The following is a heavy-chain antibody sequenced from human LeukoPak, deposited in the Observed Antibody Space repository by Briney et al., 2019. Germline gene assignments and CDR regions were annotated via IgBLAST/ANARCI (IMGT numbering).Heavy chain of an antibody. D-gene: IGHD6-13*01. V-gene: IGHV4-39*01. CDR2: IYYSGST. CDR3: ARNGRHSSPHEGIFDY. Sequence: SETLSLTCTVSGGSISSSSYYWGWIRQPPGKGLEWIGSIYYSGSTYYNPSLKSRVTISVDTSKNQFSLKLSSVTAADTAVYYCARNGRHSSPHEGIFDYWGQGTLVTVSS. J-gene: IGHJ4*02. CDR1: GGSISSSSYY.